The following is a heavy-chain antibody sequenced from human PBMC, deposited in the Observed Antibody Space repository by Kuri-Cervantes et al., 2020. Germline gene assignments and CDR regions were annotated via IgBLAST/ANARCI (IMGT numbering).Heavy chain of an antibody. CDR2: MNPNSGNT. Sequence: ASVKLSCKASGYTFTSYDINWVRQATGQGLEWMGWMNPNSGNTGYAQKFQGRVTMTRNTSISTAYMELSSLRSEDTAVYYYARAHRTPYRSTLTGYFYYYYGMDVWGQGTTVTVSS. CDR1: GYTFTSYD. V-gene: IGHV1-8*01. J-gene: IGHJ6*02. CDR3: ARAHRTPYRSTLTGYFYYYYGMDV. D-gene: IGHD3-9*01.